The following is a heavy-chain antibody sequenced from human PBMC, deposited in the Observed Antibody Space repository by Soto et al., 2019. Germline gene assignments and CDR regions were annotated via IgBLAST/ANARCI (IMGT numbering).Heavy chain of an antibody. CDR1: GFTLQNYA. D-gene: IGHD3-10*01. J-gene: IGHJ5*02. CDR3: AKGKSTGDIDWFDP. CDR2: LIGGHYGT. V-gene: IGHV3-23*01. Sequence: GGSLRLSCTASGFTLQNYAMAWVRQAPGKGLEWVSTLIGGHYGTAYSYSVKGRFTVSRDNSKNCLYLQMNSLGVEDTAMYFCAKGKSTGDIDWFDPWGQGSLVTVSS.